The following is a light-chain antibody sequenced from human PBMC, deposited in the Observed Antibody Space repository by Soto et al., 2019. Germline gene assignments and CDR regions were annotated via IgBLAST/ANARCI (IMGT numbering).Light chain of an antibody. J-gene: IGKJ1*01. Sequence: EIVLMQSPGTLSLSPGERATLSCRASQSVGSSYLAWYQQKPGQAPRLLIYDASSRATGIPDRFSGGASGTDFTLTISRLEPEDFAVYYCQQYGSSPWTFGQGTKVEIK. CDR1: QSVGSSY. V-gene: IGKV3-20*01. CDR3: QQYGSSPWT. CDR2: DAS.